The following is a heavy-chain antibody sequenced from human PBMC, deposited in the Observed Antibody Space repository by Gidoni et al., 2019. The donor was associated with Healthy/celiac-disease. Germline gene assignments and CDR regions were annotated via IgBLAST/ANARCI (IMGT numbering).Heavy chain of an antibody. D-gene: IGHD6-13*01. J-gene: IGHJ4*02. V-gene: IGHV4-59*01. CDR3: AREAAGTLYFDY. Sequence: QVQLQESGPGLVKPSETLSLTCTVSGGSISSYYWSWIRQPPGKGLVWIGYLYYSGSTNYNPSLKSRVTISVDTSKNQFSLKLSAVTAADTAVYYCAREAAGTLYFDYWGQGTLVTVSS. CDR1: GGSISSYY. CDR2: LYYSGST.